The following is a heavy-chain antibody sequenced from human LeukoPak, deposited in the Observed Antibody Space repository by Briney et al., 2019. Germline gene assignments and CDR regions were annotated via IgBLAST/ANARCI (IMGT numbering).Heavy chain of an antibody. J-gene: IGHJ1*01. V-gene: IGHV3-11*01. D-gene: IGHD3-22*01. CDR2: ISSSGSTI. CDR3: AKDGTRYYDSSGPFDQH. Sequence: QPGGSLRLSCAASGFTFSDYYMSWIRQAPGKGLEWVSYISSSGSTIYYADSVKGRFTISRDNAKNSLYLQMNSLRAEDTAVYYCAKDGTRYYDSSGPFDQHWGQGTLVTVSS. CDR1: GFTFSDYY.